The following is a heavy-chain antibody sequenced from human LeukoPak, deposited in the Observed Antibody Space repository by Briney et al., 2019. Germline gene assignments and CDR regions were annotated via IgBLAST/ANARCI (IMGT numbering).Heavy chain of an antibody. J-gene: IGHJ4*02. D-gene: IGHD3-10*01. Sequence: SQTLSLTCAISGDSVSSNSAAWNWIRQSPSRGLEWLGRTYYRSKWYNDYAVSVKSRITINPDTSKNQFSLKLSSVTAADTAVYYCAGVPEFYGSGSYYKGALTPFFDYWGQGTLVTVSS. V-gene: IGHV6-1*01. CDR3: AGVPEFYGSGSYYKGALTPFFDY. CDR1: GDSVSSNSAA. CDR2: TYYRSKWYN.